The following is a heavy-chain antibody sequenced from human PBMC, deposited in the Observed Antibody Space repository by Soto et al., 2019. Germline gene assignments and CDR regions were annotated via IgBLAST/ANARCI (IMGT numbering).Heavy chain of an antibody. V-gene: IGHV3-7*01. D-gene: IGHD3-22*01. CDR3: ARDYEFGFDI. CDR2: IKPDGSEK. Sequence: EVQLVESGGGLVQPGGSLRLSCEASAFTLSSYWMSWFRQAPGKGLEWVANIKPDGSEKYYEDAVKGRFTISRDNTKNSLYLQMSTLRPEDTAIYYCARDYEFGFDIWGQGTLVTVSS. CDR1: AFTLSSYW. J-gene: IGHJ3*02.